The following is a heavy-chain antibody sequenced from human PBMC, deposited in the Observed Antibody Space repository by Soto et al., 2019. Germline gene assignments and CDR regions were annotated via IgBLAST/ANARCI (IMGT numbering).Heavy chain of an antibody. CDR1: GGSISSSSYY. CDR3: ARHKLLGSAYYFDY. CDR2: IYYSGST. V-gene: IGHV4-39*01. J-gene: IGHJ4*02. Sequence: SETLSLTCTVSGGSISSSSYYWGWIRQPPGKGLEWIGSIYYSGSTYYNPSLKSRVTISVDTSKSQFSLKLDSVTAADTAVYYCARHKLLGSAYYFDYWGQGTLVTVSS. D-gene: IGHD3-3*02.